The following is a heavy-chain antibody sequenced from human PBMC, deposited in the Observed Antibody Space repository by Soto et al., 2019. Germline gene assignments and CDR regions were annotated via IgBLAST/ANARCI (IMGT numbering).Heavy chain of an antibody. D-gene: IGHD2-15*01. V-gene: IGHV3-23*01. CDR3: AKGHCSGGSCLYYYGMDV. CDR1: GFTFSSYA. J-gene: IGHJ6*02. CDR2: ISGSGGST. Sequence: EVQLLESGGGLVQPGGSLRLSCAASGFTFSSYAMSWVRQAPGKGLEWVSAISGSGGSTYYADSVKGRFTISRDNSKNTLYLQMNSLRAEDTAVYYCAKGHCSGGSCLYYYGMDVWGQGTTVTVSS.